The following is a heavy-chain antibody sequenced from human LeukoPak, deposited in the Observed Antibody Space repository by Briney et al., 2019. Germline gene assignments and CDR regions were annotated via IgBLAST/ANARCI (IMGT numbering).Heavy chain of an antibody. CDR1: AFSLTGDG. D-gene: IGHD6-6*01. J-gene: IGHJ4*02. CDR3: ARVRAAHYYDY. V-gene: IGHV3-30-3*01. Sequence: PGGSLRLSCAASAFSLTGDGMHWGRQAPGNGLESVAVISYDGSKKYYADSVKDRFTISRDNPKNTQYLEMNSLKAEDTAVYYFARVRAAHYYDYWGQGTLVTVSS. CDR2: ISYDGSKK.